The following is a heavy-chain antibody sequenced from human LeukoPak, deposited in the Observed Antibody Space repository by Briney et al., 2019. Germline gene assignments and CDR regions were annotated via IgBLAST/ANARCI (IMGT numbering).Heavy chain of an antibody. D-gene: IGHD4-17*01. J-gene: IGHJ4*02. V-gene: IGHV1-2*02. Sequence: ASVTVSCKASGYTFTVYYMHWVRQAPGQGLEWMGWINPNSGGTNYAQKFQGRVTMTRDTSISTAYMELSRLRSDDTAVYYCARSRTVTRPFDYWGQGTLVTVSS. CDR2: INPNSGGT. CDR3: ARSRTVTRPFDY. CDR1: GYTFTVYY.